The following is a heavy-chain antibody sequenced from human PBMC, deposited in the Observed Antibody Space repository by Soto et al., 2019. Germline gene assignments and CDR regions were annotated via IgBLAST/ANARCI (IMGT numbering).Heavy chain of an antibody. Sequence: EVQLVESGGGLVKPGGSLRVSCEASGFRFNSYSMNWVRQAPQKGLEWVSLIDARSNYIYYADSVKGRFTISRDNAKNSLYLQMDSLRAEDTAVYYCARDRGYDAHDYYYNAMDVWGQGTTVTVSS. CDR2: IDARSNYI. V-gene: IGHV3-21*02. CDR3: ARDRGYDAHDYYYNAMDV. CDR1: GFRFNSYS. J-gene: IGHJ6*02. D-gene: IGHD3-10*01.